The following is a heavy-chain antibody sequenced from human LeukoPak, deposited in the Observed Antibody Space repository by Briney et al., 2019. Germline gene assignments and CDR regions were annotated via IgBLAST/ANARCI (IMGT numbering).Heavy chain of an antibody. J-gene: IGHJ4*02. CDR2: ISGSGDNT. D-gene: IGHD4-17*01. CDR3: ARGRGGDYVPSRFDY. V-gene: IGHV3-23*01. CDR1: GFAFSGFA. Sequence: GGSLRLSCSGSGFAFSGFAMGWVRQAPGKGLEWVSSISGSGDNTYYADSVDGRFIVSRDNTKNTLYLQMNSLRAEDTALYYCARGRGGDYVPSRFDYWGQGTLVTVSS.